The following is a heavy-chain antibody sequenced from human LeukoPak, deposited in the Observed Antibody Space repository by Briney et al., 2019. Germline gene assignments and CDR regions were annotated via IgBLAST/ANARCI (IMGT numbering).Heavy chain of an antibody. J-gene: IGHJ6*03. CDR2: IYSGGST. Sequence: TGGSLRLSCAASGFTVSSNYMSWVRQAPRKGLEWVSVIYSGGSTYYADSVKGRFTISRDNSKNTLYLQMNSLRAEDTAVYYCARASDCSSTSCYNSDYYYYMDVWGKGTTVTVSS. D-gene: IGHD2-2*02. CDR1: GFTVSSNY. CDR3: ARASDCSSTSCYNSDYYYYMDV. V-gene: IGHV3-53*01.